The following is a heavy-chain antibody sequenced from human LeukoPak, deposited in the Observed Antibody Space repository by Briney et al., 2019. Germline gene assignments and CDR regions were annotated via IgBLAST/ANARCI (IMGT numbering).Heavy chain of an antibody. CDR2: IYYSGST. CDR1: GGSISSGGSR. J-gene: IGHJ3*02. CDR3: ARDCSGGSCYGAFDI. D-gene: IGHD2-15*01. Sequence: SETLSLTCNVSGGSISSGGSRWSWIRQHPGKGLEWIGYIYYSGSTYYNPSLKSRITISVDTSENRFSLKLSSVTATDTAVYYCARDCSGGSCYGAFDIWGQGTMVTVPS. V-gene: IGHV4-30-4*08.